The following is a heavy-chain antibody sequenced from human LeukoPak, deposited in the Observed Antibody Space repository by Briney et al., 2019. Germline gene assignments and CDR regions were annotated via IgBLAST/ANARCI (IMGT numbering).Heavy chain of an antibody. CDR1: GDSVSANSVT. CDR3: ARAGSGHYTY. V-gene: IGHV6-1*01. D-gene: IGHD3-10*01. CDR2: TYYRSKWFY. Sequence: SQTLSLTCVISGDSVSANSVTWHWIRQSPSRGLEWLGRTYYRSKWFYGFALSVRSRITINADTSKNQFSLHLNSVTPEDTAVYYCARAGSGHYTYWGQGTLVTVSS. J-gene: IGHJ4*02.